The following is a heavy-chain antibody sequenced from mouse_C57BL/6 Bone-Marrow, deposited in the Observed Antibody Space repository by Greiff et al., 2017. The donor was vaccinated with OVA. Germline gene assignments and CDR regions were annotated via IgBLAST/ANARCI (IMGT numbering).Heavy chain of an antibody. CDR2: ISYDGSN. D-gene: IGHD1-1*01. CDR3: ARSTTVVPYYFDY. V-gene: IGHV3-6*01. J-gene: IGHJ2*01. CDR1: GYSITSGYY. Sequence: EVQLQQSGPGLVKPSQSLSLTCSVTGYSITSGYYWNWIRQFPGNKLEWMGYISYDGSNNYNPSLKNRIPITRDTSKNQFFLKLNSVTTEDTATYYCARSTTVVPYYFDYWGQGTTLTVSS.